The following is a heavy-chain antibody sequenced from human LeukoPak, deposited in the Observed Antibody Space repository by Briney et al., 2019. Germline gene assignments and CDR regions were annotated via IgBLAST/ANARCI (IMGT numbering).Heavy chain of an antibody. D-gene: IGHD2-15*01. Sequence: GGSLRLSCAASGFTFSDYYMSWIRQAPGKGLEWVSYISNTGSTTQYADSVKGRFTISRDNAKNSLYLQMNSLRAEDTAVYYCASHCSGGSCVDYWGQGTLVTVSS. V-gene: IGHV3-11*04. CDR1: GFTFSDYY. CDR2: ISNTGSTT. J-gene: IGHJ4*02. CDR3: ASHCSGGSCVDY.